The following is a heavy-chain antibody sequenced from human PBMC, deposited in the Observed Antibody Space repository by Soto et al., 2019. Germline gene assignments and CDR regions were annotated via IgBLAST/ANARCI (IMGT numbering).Heavy chain of an antibody. CDR3: ARSFDWLLSSPNWFDP. J-gene: IGHJ5*02. D-gene: IGHD3-9*01. V-gene: IGHV1-3*01. CDR1: GYTFTSYA. Sequence: ASVKVSCKASGYTFTSYAMHWVRRAPGQRLEWMGWINAGNGNTKYSQKFQGRVTITRDTSASTAYMELSSLRSEDTAVYYCARSFDWLLSSPNWFDPWGQGTLVTVSS. CDR2: INAGNGNT.